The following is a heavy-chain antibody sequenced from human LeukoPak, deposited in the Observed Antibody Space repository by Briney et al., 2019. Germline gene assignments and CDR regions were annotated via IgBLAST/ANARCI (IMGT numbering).Heavy chain of an antibody. D-gene: IGHD3-22*01. V-gene: IGHV1-24*01. CDR2: FDPEDGET. CDR3: ATGSGDYYDSSGYYYPY. J-gene: IGHJ4*02. Sequence: ASVKVSCKVSGYTLTELSMHWVRQAPGKGLEWMGGFDPEDGETINAQKFQGRVTMTEDTSTDTAYMELSSLRSEDTAVYYCATGSGDYYDSSGYYYPYWGQGTLVTVSS. CDR1: GYTLTELS.